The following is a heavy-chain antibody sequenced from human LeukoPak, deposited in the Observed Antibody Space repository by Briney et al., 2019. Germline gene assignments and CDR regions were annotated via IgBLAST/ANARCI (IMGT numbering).Heavy chain of an antibody. D-gene: IGHD1-1*01. J-gene: IGHJ6*02. CDR3: VRNRYNLDV. CDR2: IKQDGSEK. V-gene: IGHV3-7*01. Sequence: GGSLRLSCAVSGLILSNKSMTWVRQAPGKGLEWVASIKQDGSEKYYVDSVKGRFTISRDNAKNSLYLEMNSLRAEDTALYYCVRNRYNLDVWGQGTTVTVSS. CDR1: GLILSNKS.